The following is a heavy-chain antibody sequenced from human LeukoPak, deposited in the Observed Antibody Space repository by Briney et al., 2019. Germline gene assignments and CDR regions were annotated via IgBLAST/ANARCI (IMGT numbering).Heavy chain of an antibody. V-gene: IGHV3-48*01. CDR3: ARGAQWPY. J-gene: IGHJ4*02. CDR1: GFTFSSYG. CDR2: ISSSSNIM. Sequence: GGSQRLSCAASGFTFSSYGMNWVRQAPGKGLEWVSYISSSSNIMNYADSVKGRFTTSRDNAKNSLYLQMNSLRAEDTAVYYCARGAQWPYWGQGTLVTVSS. D-gene: IGHD6-19*01.